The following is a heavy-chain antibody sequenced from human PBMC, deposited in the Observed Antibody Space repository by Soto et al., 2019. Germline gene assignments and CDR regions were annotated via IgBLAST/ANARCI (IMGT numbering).Heavy chain of an antibody. J-gene: IGHJ3*02. D-gene: IGHD2-8*02. CDR1: GFTFSSYE. CDR2: ISSSGSTI. CDR3: ARVGRLVVAFDI. V-gene: IGHV3-48*03. Sequence: GSLRLSCAASGFTFSSYEMNWVRQAPGKGLEWVSYISSSGSTIYYADSVKGRFTISRDNAKNSLYLQMNSLRAEDTAVYYCARVGRLVVAFDIWGQGTMVTVSS.